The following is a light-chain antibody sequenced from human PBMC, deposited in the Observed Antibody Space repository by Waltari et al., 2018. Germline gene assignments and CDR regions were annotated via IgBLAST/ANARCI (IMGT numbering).Light chain of an antibody. J-gene: IGLJ2*01. Sequence: QSALTQPPSASGSPGQSVPISCTGTSSDAGGYNYVSWYQQHPGKAPKVMIFEVSKRPSGVPDRFSGSKSGNTASLTVSGLQAEDEADYFCSSYAGSDNPNVVFGGGTKLIVL. CDR1: SSDAGGYNY. V-gene: IGLV2-8*01. CDR3: SSYAGSDNPNVV. CDR2: EVS.